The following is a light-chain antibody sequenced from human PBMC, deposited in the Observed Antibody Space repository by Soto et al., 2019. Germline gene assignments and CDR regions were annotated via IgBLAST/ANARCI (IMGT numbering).Light chain of an antibody. Sequence: QSVLTQPPSASGTPGQRVTISCSGSSSNIGRNTVSWYQQLPGTAPKLLIYSNDQRPSGVPDRFSGSKSGTSASLAISGLQSEDDADYYCAAWDDSLNGLFGGGTKPTVL. CDR3: AAWDDSLNGL. CDR2: SND. CDR1: SSNIGRNT. V-gene: IGLV1-44*01. J-gene: IGLJ3*02.